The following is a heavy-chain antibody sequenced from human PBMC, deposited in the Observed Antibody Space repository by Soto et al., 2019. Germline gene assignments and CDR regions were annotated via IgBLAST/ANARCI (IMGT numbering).Heavy chain of an antibody. Sequence: GGSLRLSCASSVFTVISNYMRWVRQAPGKGLEWVSIIYPAGSTYCADSVQGRFTISRDNSKNTLYLQMNSLRAEDTAVYYCARDSQGLPAASPGFYYYGMDVWGQGTTVTVSS. V-gene: IGHV3-53*01. J-gene: IGHJ6*02. CDR1: VFTVISNY. CDR2: IYPAGST. D-gene: IGHD2-2*01. CDR3: ARDSQGLPAASPGFYYYGMDV.